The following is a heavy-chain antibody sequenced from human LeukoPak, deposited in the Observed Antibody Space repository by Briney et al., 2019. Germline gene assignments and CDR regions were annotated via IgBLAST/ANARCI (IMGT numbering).Heavy chain of an antibody. CDR3: ARGRRGDFWSGYLTYFDY. D-gene: IGHD3-3*01. J-gene: IGHJ4*02. V-gene: IGHV4-34*01. CDR1: GGSFSGYY. Sequence: SETLSLTCAVYGGSFSGYYWSWIRQPPGKGLEWIGEINHSGSTNYNPSLKSRVTISVDTSKNQFSLKLSTVTAADTAVYYCARGRRGDFWSGYLTYFDYWGQGTLVTVSS. CDR2: INHSGST.